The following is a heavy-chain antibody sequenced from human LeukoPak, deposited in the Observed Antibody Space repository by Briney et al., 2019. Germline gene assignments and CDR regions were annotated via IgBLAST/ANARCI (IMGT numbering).Heavy chain of an antibody. D-gene: IGHD6-19*01. CDR1: GGSISIFY. Sequence: SETLSLTCTVSGGSISIFYWSWIRQPPGEGLEWIGEIYYSGTTNYNPSLKSRLTISLDTSKNQFSVRLTSVTAADTAVYYCARIDAVAATPTSFDYWGQGTLVTVSS. CDR2: IYYSGTT. V-gene: IGHV4-59*01. J-gene: IGHJ4*02. CDR3: ARIDAVAATPTSFDY.